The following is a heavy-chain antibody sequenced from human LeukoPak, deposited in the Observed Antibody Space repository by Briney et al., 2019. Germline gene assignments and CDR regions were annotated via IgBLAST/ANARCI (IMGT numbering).Heavy chain of an antibody. CDR1: GGSISSYY. CDR2: IYYSGST. J-gene: IGHJ6*03. D-gene: IGHD3-3*01. V-gene: IGHV4-59*12. Sequence: SETLSLTCTVCGGSISSYYWSWIRQPPGKGLEWIGYIYYSGSTNYNPSLKSRVTISVDTSKNQFSLKLSSVTAADTAVYYCARGSKARARTNYYDFWSGYSRYYMDVWGKGTTVTVSS. CDR3: ARGSKARARTNYYDFWSGYSRYYMDV.